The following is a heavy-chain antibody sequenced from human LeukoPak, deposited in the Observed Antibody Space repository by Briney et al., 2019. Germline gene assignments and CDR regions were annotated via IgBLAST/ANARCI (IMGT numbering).Heavy chain of an antibody. CDR3: AKGGDYGDYVGGFDY. CDR1: GFTFSSYG. J-gene: IGHJ4*02. V-gene: IGHV3-30*02. Sequence: GGSLRLSCAASGFTFSSYGMHWVRQAPGKGLGWVTFIRYDGSNKHYADSVKGRFTISRDNSKNTLYLQMNSLRAEDTAVYYCAKGGDYGDYVGGFDYWGQGTLVTVSS. D-gene: IGHD4-17*01. CDR2: IRYDGSNK.